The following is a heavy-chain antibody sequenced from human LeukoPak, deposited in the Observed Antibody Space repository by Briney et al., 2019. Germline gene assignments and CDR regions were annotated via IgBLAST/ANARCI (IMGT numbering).Heavy chain of an antibody. CDR1: GGSISSSSYY. V-gene: IGHV4-39*01. J-gene: IGHJ3*02. D-gene: IGHD6-13*01. CDR2: IYYSGST. CDR3: ARPDPNSSSWYFAFGI. Sequence: KPSETLSLTCTVSGGSISSSSYYWGWIRQPPGKGLEWIGSIYYSGSTYYNPSLKSRVTISVDTSKNQFSLKLSSVTATDTAVYYCARPDPNSSSWYFAFGIWGQGTMVTVSS.